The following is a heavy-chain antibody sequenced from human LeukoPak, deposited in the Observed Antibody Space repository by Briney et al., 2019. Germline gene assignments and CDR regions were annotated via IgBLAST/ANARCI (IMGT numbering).Heavy chain of an antibody. CDR3: AREVVPAAIGSYYYMDV. J-gene: IGHJ6*03. Sequence: GGSLRLSCAASGLTFSSYAMHWVRQAPGKGLEWVAVISYDGSNKYYADSVKGRFTISRDNSKNTLYLQMNSLRAEDTAVYYCAREVVPAAIGSYYYMDVWGKGTRSPSP. CDR1: GLTFSSYA. D-gene: IGHD2-2*01. CDR2: ISYDGSNK. V-gene: IGHV3-30*04.